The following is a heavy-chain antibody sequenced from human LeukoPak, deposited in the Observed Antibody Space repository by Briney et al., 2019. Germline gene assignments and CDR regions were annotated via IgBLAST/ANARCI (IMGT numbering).Heavy chain of an antibody. J-gene: IGHJ4*02. CDR1: GGSISSSSYY. CDR2: VYYSGSA. V-gene: IGHV4-39*01. CDR3: ARPRGDSYGYVDY. Sequence: SETLSLTCTVSGGSISSSSYYWGWFRQPPGKGLEWIGSVYYSGSAYYNPSLKSRVTISVDTSKNQFSLRLSSVTAADTAVYYCARPRGDSYGYVDYWGQGTRVTVSS. D-gene: IGHD5-18*01.